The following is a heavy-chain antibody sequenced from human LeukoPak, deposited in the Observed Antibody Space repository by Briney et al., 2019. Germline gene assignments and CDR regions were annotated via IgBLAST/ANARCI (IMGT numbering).Heavy chain of an antibody. CDR3: ARDGGGSSHPPITYYYYMDV. Sequence: SETLSLTCTVSGGSISSYYWSWIRQPPGKGLEWIGYIYYSGSTNYNPSLKSRVTISVDTSKNQFSLKLSSVTAADTAVYYCARDGGGSSHPPITYYYYMDVWGKGTTVTVSS. CDR1: GGSISSYY. V-gene: IGHV4-59*01. CDR2: IYYSGST. J-gene: IGHJ6*03. D-gene: IGHD3-3*01.